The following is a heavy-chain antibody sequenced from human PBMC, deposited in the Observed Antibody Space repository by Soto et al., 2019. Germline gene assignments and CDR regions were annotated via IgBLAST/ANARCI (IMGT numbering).Heavy chain of an antibody. V-gene: IGHV4-30-4*01. Sequence: PSETLSLTCTVSGGSISSGDYYWSWIRQPPGKGLEWIGYINYSGSTYYNPSVKSRVTISVDTSKNQFSLKLSSVTAADTAVYYCARDQGSYYYDSSGPTSSWGQGTMVTVSS. CDR1: GGSISSGDYY. D-gene: IGHD3-22*01. CDR2: INYSGST. J-gene: IGHJ3*01. CDR3: ARDQGSYYYDSSGPTSS.